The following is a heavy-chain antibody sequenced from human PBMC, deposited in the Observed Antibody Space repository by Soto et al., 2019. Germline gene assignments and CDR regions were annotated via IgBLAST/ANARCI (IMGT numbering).Heavy chain of an antibody. CDR3: ARGGYSYGYDY. D-gene: IGHD5-18*01. CDR2: IGTAGDT. Sequence: EVQLVESGGGLVQPGGSLRLSCAASGFTFSSYDMHWVRQATGKGLEWVSAIGTAGDTYYPGSVKGRFNISRENAKNSAYLQMNSLRAGDTAVYYCARGGYSYGYDYWGQGTLVTVSS. J-gene: IGHJ4*02. CDR1: GFTFSSYD. V-gene: IGHV3-13*01.